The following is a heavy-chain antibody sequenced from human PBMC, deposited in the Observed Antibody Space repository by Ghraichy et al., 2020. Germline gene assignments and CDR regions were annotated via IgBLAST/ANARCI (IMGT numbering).Heavy chain of an antibody. D-gene: IGHD2-8*01. CDR1: GFTFSSYS. Sequence: GGSLRLSCAASGFTFSSYSMNWVRQAPGTGLEWVSYISSSSSTIYYADSVKGRFTISRDNAKNSLYLQMNSLRDEDTAVYYCAREFLDYCTNGVCYTGRGGMDVWGQGTTVTVSS. J-gene: IGHJ6*02. CDR3: AREFLDYCTNGVCYTGRGGMDV. CDR2: ISSSSSTI. V-gene: IGHV3-48*02.